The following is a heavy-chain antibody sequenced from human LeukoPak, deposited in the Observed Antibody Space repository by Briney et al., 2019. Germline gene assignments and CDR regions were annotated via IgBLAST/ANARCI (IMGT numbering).Heavy chain of an antibody. CDR1: GFTFSSYA. Sequence: GASLRLSCAASGFTFSSYAMSWVRQAPGKGLEWVSAISGSGGSTYYADSVKGRFTIPRDNSKNTLYLQMNSLRAEDAAVYYCAKSGGMATMKVSFDYWGQGTRVTVSS. CDR2: ISGSGGST. J-gene: IGHJ4*02. CDR3: AKSGGMATMKVSFDY. D-gene: IGHD5-24*01. V-gene: IGHV3-23*01.